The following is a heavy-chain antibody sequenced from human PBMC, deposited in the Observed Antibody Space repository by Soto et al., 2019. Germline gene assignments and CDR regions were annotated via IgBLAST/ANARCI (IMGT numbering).Heavy chain of an antibody. CDR1: GFTFNNYG. Sequence: PGGSLRLSCAASGFTFNNYGIHWVRQAPGKGLEWVAVIWYGGSQTRYADSVKGRFTISRDNFQNTLYLQMNSLRAEDTAVYYCAKARVTAADIPLFDYWGQGTLVTVSS. V-gene: IGHV3-30*02. D-gene: IGHD6-13*01. J-gene: IGHJ4*02. CDR2: IWYGGSQT. CDR3: AKARVTAADIPLFDY.